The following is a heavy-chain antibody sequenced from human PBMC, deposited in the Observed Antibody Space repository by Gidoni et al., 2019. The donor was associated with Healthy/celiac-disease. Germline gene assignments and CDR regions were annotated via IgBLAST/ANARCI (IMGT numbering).Heavy chain of an antibody. CDR2: IYTSGST. CDR1: GGSISSGSYY. D-gene: IGHD3-10*01. V-gene: IGHV4-61*02. Sequence: QVQLQESGPGLVKPSQTLSLTCTVSGGSISSGSYYWSWIRQPAGKGLEWIGRIYTSGSTNYNPSLKSRVTMSVDTSKNQFSLKLSSVTAADTAVYYCARSITMVRGVFDYWGQGTLVTVSS. CDR3: ARSITMVRGVFDY. J-gene: IGHJ4*02.